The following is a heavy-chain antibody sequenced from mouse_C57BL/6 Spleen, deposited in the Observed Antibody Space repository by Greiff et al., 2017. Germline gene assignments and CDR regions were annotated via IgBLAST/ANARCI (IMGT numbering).Heavy chain of an antibody. CDR1: GFNIKDYY. CDR3: TLGSPDD. CDR2: IDPEGGDT. J-gene: IGHJ2*01. V-gene: IGHV14-1*01. Sequence: VQLQQSGAGLVRPGASVKLSCTASGFNIKDYYMHWVKQRPEQGLEWIGRIDPEGGDTEYAPKFQGKATMSADTSPNTAYLRLSRLTSEDTAVYCATLGSPDDWGKGTTLTVAS.